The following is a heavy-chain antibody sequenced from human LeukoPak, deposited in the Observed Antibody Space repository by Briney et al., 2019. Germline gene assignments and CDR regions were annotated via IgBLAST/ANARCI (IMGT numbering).Heavy chain of an antibody. Sequence: GGSLRLSCAASGFTLSSYAMSWVRQAPGKGLEWVSAISGSGGSTYYADSLKGRFTISRDNAKNSLYLQMNSLRAEDTAVYYCASPLLRYFDWLLSYWGQGTLVTVSS. CDR2: ISGSGGST. D-gene: IGHD3-9*01. CDR3: ASPLLRYFDWLLSY. J-gene: IGHJ4*02. V-gene: IGHV3-23*01. CDR1: GFTLSSYA.